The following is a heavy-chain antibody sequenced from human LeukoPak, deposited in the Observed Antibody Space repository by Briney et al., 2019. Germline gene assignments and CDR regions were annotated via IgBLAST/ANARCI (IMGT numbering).Heavy chain of an antibody. V-gene: IGHV1-18*01. D-gene: IGHD4-17*01. CDR2: IITYNGNT. CDR1: GYTFTSYG. CDR3: AKTTVTSEEYFYYYMDV. Sequence: ASVKVSCKTSGYTFTSYGLSWVRQAPGQGLEWMGCIITYNGNTYYSQKLQGRVTMTTDTSTSIAYMELRSLRSDDTAVYYCAKTTVTSEEYFYYYMDVWGKGTTVTVSS. J-gene: IGHJ6*03.